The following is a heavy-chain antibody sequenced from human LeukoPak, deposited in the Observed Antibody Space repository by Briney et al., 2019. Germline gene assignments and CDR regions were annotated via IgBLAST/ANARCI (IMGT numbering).Heavy chain of an antibody. CDR3: SMTFNHVDTAMVGAFDI. D-gene: IGHD5-18*01. CDR2: ISSSSSYI. CDR1: GFTFSSYS. Sequence: PGGSLRLSCAASGFTFSSYSMNWVRQAPGKGLEWDSSISSSSSYIYYADSVKGRFTISRDNAKNSLYLQMNSLRAEDTAVYYCSMTFNHVDTAMVGAFDIWGQGTMVTVSS. V-gene: IGHV3-21*01. J-gene: IGHJ3*02.